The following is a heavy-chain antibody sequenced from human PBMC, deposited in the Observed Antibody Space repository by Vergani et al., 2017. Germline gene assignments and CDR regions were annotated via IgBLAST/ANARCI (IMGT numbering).Heavy chain of an antibody. Sequence: QVQLVESGGGVVQPGRSLRLSCAASGFTFSSYGMHWVRQAPGKGLEWVAVIWYDGSNKYYADSVKGRFTISRDNSKNTLYLQMNSLRAEDTAVYYCARDESPYSSSSWFDPWGQGTLVTVSS. CDR1: GFTFSSYG. V-gene: IGHV3-33*01. CDR3: ARDESPYSSSSWFDP. J-gene: IGHJ5*02. CDR2: IWYDGSNK. D-gene: IGHD6-6*01.